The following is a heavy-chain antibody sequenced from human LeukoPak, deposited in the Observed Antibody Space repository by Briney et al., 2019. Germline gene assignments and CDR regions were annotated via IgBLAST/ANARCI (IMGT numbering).Heavy chain of an antibody. J-gene: IGHJ4*02. D-gene: IGHD2-2*01. V-gene: IGHV1-46*01. CDR3: ARDVASHMGLANYFDY. Sequence: ASVKVSCKASGYTFTTYYIHWVRQSPGQGLEWMGIISPSGGSTTYAQKFQGRVTMPRDTSTSTVYMDLSSLRSDDTAVYYCARDVASHMGLANYFDYWGQGALVIVSS. CDR2: ISPSGGST. CDR1: GYTFTTYY.